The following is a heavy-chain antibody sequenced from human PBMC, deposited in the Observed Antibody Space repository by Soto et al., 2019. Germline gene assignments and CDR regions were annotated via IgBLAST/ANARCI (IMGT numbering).Heavy chain of an antibody. CDR1: GGSFSGYY. CDR3: ARCRYNWNYPRYYYYYYGMDV. CDR2: INHSGST. Sequence: SETLSLTCAVYGGSFSGYYWSWIRQPPGKGLEWIGEINHSGSTNYNPSLKSRVTISVDTSKNQFSLKLSSVTAADTAVYYCARCRYNWNYPRYYYYYYGMDVWGQGTTVTVSS. J-gene: IGHJ6*02. D-gene: IGHD1-7*01. V-gene: IGHV4-34*01.